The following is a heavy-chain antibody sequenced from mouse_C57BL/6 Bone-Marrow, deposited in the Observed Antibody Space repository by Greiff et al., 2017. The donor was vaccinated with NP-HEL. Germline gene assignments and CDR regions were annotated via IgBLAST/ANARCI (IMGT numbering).Heavy chain of an antibody. J-gene: IGHJ4*01. D-gene: IGHD2-4*01. CDR3: ASSYDYDEEHYYAMDY. V-gene: IGHV1-69*01. Sequence: QVQLQQPGAELVMPGASVKLSCKASGYTFTSYWMHWVKQRPGQGLEWIGEIDPSDSYTNYHQKFKGKSTLTVDKSSSTAYMQLRHLTSEHSSVFYCASSYDYDEEHYYAMDYWGKGTSVTVSS. CDR1: GYTFTSYW. CDR2: IDPSDSYT.